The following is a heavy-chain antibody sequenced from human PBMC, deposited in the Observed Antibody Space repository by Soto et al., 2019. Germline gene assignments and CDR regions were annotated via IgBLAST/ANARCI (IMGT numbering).Heavy chain of an antibody. Sequence: QVQLVQSGAEVKKPGSSVKVSCKASGGTFSSYAISWVRQAPGQGLEWMGGIIPIFGTANYAQKFQGRVTITADESTSTAYMELSSLRSEDTAVYYCARDDYSNPGYYYYGMDVWGQGTTVTVSS. J-gene: IGHJ6*02. CDR2: IIPIFGTA. D-gene: IGHD4-4*01. V-gene: IGHV1-69*12. CDR3: ARDDYSNPGYYYYGMDV. CDR1: GGTFSSYA.